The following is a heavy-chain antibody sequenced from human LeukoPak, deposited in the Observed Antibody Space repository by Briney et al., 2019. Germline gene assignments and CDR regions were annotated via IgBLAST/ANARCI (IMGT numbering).Heavy chain of an antibody. CDR2: ISSSSSTI. CDR1: GFTFSSYS. D-gene: IGHD3-9*01. J-gene: IGHJ4*02. Sequence: PGGSLRLSCAASGFTFSSYSMNWVRHAPGQGLEWVSYISSSSSTIYYADSVKGRFTISRDNAKNSLYLQMNSLRDEDTAVYYCARDLLRYFDSANYWGQGTLVTVSS. V-gene: IGHV3-48*02. CDR3: ARDLLRYFDSANY.